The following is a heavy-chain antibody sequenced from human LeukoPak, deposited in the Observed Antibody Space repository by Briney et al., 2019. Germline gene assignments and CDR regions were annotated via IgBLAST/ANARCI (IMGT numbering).Heavy chain of an antibody. Sequence: GSLRLSCAASGFTFSTYEMNWVRQAPGKGLEWVSYISSSGRTIYYADSVKGRFTISRDNAKNSLYLQMNSLRAEDTAVYYCARNTPEDAFDIWGKGQWSPSLQ. CDR2: ISSSGRTI. CDR3: ARNTPEDAFDI. V-gene: IGHV3-48*03. J-gene: IGHJ3*02. CDR1: GFTFSTYE.